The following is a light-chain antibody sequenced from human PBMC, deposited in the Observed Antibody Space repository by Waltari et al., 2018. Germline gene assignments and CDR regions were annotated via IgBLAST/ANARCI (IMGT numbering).Light chain of an antibody. Sequence: EIVLTQSPGTLSLSPGDRATLSCRASQSISSTHLAWYQQKPGQAPRLLIYGASSRATGIPDRFSVSGSVTDFTLTISRLEPEDFAVYFCQQYDMSPTWTFGQGTKVEVK. CDR1: QSISSTH. J-gene: IGKJ1*01. CDR2: GAS. CDR3: QQYDMSPTWT. V-gene: IGKV3-20*01.